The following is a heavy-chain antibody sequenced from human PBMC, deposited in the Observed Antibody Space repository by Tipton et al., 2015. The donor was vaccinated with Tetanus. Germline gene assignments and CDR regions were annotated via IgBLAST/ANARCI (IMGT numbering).Heavy chain of an antibody. CDR1: GYTFTGNY. CDR2: INPNSGGT. CDR3: ARATANSAFDF. V-gene: IGHV1-2*02. Sequence: QLVQSGPEVKKPGASVKVSCTASGYTFTGNYIHWVRQVPGQRLEWMAWINPNSGGTDFARKFQGRVTVTRDTSISTAYMELSGLRSDDTAVYFCARATANSAFDFWGQGTRVIVS. J-gene: IGHJ4*02. D-gene: IGHD2-21*02.